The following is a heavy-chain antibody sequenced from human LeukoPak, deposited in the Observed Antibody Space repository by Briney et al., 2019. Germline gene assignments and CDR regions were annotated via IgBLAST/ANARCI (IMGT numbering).Heavy chain of an antibody. CDR2: IYPGDSDT. CDR1: GYTFSNYW. V-gene: IGHV5-51*01. CDR3: ARKANGMAAPFDS. J-gene: IGHJ4*02. Sequence: GESLKISFEASGYTFSNYWINWARQQPGKGLKWMGIIYPGDSDTRYGPSFQGHVTISADRSANTAYLQWSRLEASDTAKYFCARKANGMAAPFDSWAQGTLVTVSS. D-gene: IGHD6-13*01.